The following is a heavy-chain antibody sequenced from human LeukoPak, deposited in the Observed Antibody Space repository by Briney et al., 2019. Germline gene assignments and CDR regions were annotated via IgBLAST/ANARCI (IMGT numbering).Heavy chain of an antibody. CDR3: TRDDYGDYGAFDI. CDR1: GFTFGDYA. V-gene: IGHV3-49*04. CDR2: IRSKAYGGTT. J-gene: IGHJ3*02. D-gene: IGHD4-17*01. Sequence: GRSLRLSCTASGFTFGDYAMSWVRQAPGKGLEWVGFIRSKAYGGTTEYAASVKGRFTISRDDSKSIAYLQMNSLKTEVTAVYYCTRDDYGDYGAFDIWGQGTMVTVSS.